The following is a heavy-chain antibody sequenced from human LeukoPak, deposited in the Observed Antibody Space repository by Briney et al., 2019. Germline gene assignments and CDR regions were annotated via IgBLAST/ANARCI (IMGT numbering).Heavy chain of an antibody. CDR1: GFTFSSYG. Sequence: GGSLRLSCAASGFTFSSYGMHWVRQAPGKGLEWVAVIWYDGSNKYYADSVKGRFTISRDNAKNSLYLQMNSLRAEDTAVYYCAREDPDYAPDYWGQGTLVTVSS. CDR2: IWYDGSNK. D-gene: IGHD4-17*01. V-gene: IGHV3-33*01. CDR3: AREDPDYAPDY. J-gene: IGHJ4*02.